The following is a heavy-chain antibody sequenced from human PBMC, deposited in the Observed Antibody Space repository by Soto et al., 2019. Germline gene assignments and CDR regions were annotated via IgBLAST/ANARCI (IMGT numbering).Heavy chain of an antibody. V-gene: IGHV1-69*13. CDR3: AKERHGYSYYYYGMDV. CDR1: GGTFSSYA. J-gene: IGHJ6*02. D-gene: IGHD5-18*01. Sequence: ASVKVSCKASGGTFSSYAISWVRQAPGQGLEWMGGIIPIFGTANYAQKFQGRVTITADESTSTAYMELSSLRSEDTAVYYCAKERHGYSYYYYGMDVWGQGTTVTVSS. CDR2: IIPIFGTA.